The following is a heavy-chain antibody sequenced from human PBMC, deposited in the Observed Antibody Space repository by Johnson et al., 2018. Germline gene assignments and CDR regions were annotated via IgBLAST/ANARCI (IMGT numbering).Heavy chain of an antibody. Sequence: QVQLVESGGGVVQPGRSLRLSCAASGFSFSSYGMHWVRQAPGKGLEWVAVISYDGSNKDYADSVKGRFTISRDNTKNTLFLQMNSLRAEDTAVYYCAKDPSNIVLRVATTFGAFDIWGQGTMVTVST. CDR2: ISYDGSNK. CDR3: AKDPSNIVLRVATTFGAFDI. CDR1: GFSFSSYG. V-gene: IGHV3-30*18. J-gene: IGHJ3*02. D-gene: IGHD2-15*01.